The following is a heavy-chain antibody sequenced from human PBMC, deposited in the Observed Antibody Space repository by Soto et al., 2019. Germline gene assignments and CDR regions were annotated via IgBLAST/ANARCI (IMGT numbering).Heavy chain of an antibody. Sequence: QMQLQESGPGLVKPSQTLSLTCTVSGGSINSDAYYCSWIRQPPGKGLEWIGHIYYSGRTYYAPSLESRLTISLDMSKNQFSLTLSSVNASDTAVYYCARDRSNSPDYFDYWGQGTLVTVSS. J-gene: IGHJ4*02. CDR3: ARDRSNSPDYFDY. V-gene: IGHV4-30-4*01. CDR1: GGSINSDAYY. D-gene: IGHD6-6*01. CDR2: IYYSGRT.